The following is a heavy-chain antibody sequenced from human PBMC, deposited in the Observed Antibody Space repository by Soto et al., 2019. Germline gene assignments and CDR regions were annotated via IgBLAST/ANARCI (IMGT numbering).Heavy chain of an antibody. D-gene: IGHD3-10*01. V-gene: IGHV1-2*02. J-gene: IGHJ4*02. CDR2: INPTTGAT. CDR1: GYTFTAQY. CDR3: ARDQRYYGSGSYYSDN. Sequence: QAQLVQSGAEVKKPGASVKVSCQASGYTFTAQYLHWVRKAPGEGLEWMGWINPTTGATRYAQKFQGRVTMTTETSTSTAFLELWSLRSDDTAVYYCARDQRYYGSGSYYSDNWGQGTLVTVSS.